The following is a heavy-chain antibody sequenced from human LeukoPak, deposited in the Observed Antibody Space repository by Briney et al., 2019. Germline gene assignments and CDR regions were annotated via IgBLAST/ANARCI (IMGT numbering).Heavy chain of an antibody. CDR1: GFTFSSYS. J-gene: IGHJ6*02. CDR2: ISSSSRYI. V-gene: IGHV3-21*01. CDR3: ARGGANTYYYYGMDV. Sequence: GGALSLSCAASGFTFSSYSMNWVRPAPAKGLEGVASISSSSRYIYYADSVKGRFTISRDNAKNSLYLKMNSLRAEDTAVYYCARGGANTYYYYGMDVWGQGTTVTVSS.